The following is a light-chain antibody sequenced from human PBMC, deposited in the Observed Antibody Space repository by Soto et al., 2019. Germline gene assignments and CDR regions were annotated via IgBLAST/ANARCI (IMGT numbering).Light chain of an antibody. Sequence: DIQMTQSPSTLSASLGDRVTITCRASQNIINYLAWYQQKPGKAPKLLIYTASSLDTGIPSRFSGSGSGTEFTLTVSSLQPDDFAVYYCQQYNNWPWTFGQGTKVEIK. CDR2: TAS. CDR3: QQYNNWPWT. V-gene: IGKV1-5*03. J-gene: IGKJ1*01. CDR1: QNIINY.